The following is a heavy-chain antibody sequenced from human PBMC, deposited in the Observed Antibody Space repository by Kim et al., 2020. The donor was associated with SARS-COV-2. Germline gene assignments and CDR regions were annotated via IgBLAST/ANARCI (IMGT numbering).Heavy chain of an antibody. CDR2: IGANGGST. J-gene: IGHJ4*02. Sequence: GGSLRLSCAASGFSFSSYGMNWVRQAPGKGLEWVSYIGANGGSTYSADSVKGRFTISRDNSKNTLHLQMNSLRAEDTAVYYCAKGLSRLLYFDSWGQGTLATVSS. V-gene: IGHV3-23*01. CDR3: AKGLSRLLYFDS. CDR1: GFSFSSYG. D-gene: IGHD6-6*01.